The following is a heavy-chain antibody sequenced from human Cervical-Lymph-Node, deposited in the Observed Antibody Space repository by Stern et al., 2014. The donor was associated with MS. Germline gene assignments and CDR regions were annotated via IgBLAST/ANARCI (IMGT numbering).Heavy chain of an antibody. V-gene: IGHV4-61*02. D-gene: IGHD3-16*02. CDR3: ARGYRFFDD. J-gene: IGHJ4*02. CDR1: GGSISSGSYY. Sequence: QVQLQESGPGLVKPSQTLSLTCTVSGGSISSGSYYWSWIRQPAGKRLEWIGRMFSSGNTFYNPSLKSRVNISVNTPKNTFSPALSSVTAADTAVYYCARGYRFFDDWGQGTLVTVSS. CDR2: MFSSGNT.